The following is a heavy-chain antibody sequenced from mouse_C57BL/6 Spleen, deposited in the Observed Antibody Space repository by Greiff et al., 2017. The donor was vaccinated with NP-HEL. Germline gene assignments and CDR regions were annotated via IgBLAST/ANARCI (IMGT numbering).Heavy chain of an antibody. CDR1: GYTFTSYW. V-gene: IGHV1-50*01. CDR2: IDPSDSYT. Sequence: QVQLQQPGAELVKPGASVKLSCKASGYTFTSYWMQWVKQRPGQGLEWIGEIDPSDSYTNYNQKFKGKATLTVDTSSSTAYMQLSSLTSEDSAVYYCARSLDSSFAYWGQGTLVTVSA. D-gene: IGHD3-2*01. CDR3: ARSLDSSFAY. J-gene: IGHJ3*01.